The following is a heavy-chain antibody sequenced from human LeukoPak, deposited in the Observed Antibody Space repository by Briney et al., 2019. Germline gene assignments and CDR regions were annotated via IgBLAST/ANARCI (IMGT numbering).Heavy chain of an antibody. CDR3: ARGATTVTTDGVVQGYWYFDL. J-gene: IGHJ2*01. CDR2: INHSGST. Sequence: SETLSLTCAVYGGSFSGYYWSWIRQPPGKGLEWIGEINHSGSTNYNPSLKSRVTISVDTSKNQFSLKLSSVTAADTAVYYCARGATTVTTDGVVQGYWYFDLWGRGTLVIVSS. CDR1: GGSFSGYY. V-gene: IGHV4-34*01. D-gene: IGHD4-17*01.